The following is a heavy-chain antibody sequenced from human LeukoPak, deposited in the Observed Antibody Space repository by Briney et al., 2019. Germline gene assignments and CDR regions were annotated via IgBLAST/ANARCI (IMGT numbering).Heavy chain of an antibody. CDR1: GFTVSSNS. V-gene: IGHV3-53*01. Sequence: TGGSLRLSCAAYGFTVSSNSMSWARQAPGKGLEWVSVIYSGGSTYYADSVKGRFTISRDNSKNTLYLQMNCLRAEDTAVYYCARVRWFGELFGDYWGQGTRVTVSS. CDR3: ARVRWFGELFGDY. CDR2: IYSGGST. D-gene: IGHD3-10*01. J-gene: IGHJ4*02.